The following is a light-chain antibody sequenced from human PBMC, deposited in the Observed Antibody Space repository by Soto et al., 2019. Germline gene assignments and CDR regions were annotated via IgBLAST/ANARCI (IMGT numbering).Light chain of an antibody. CDR1: QSVSSY. CDR2: DTS. CDR3: QQRSNWPIT. Sequence: EIVLTPSPDTLSFSPGESSNLYFRASQSVSSYLAWYQQKPGQAPRLLIYDTSNRATGIPARFSGSGSGTDFTLTISSLEPEDFAVYYCQQRSNWPITFGQGTRLEIK. V-gene: IGKV3-11*01. J-gene: IGKJ5*01.